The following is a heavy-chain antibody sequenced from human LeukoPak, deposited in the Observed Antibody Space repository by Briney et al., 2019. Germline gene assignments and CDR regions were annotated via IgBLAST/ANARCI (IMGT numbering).Heavy chain of an antibody. CDR1: GFTFSNYA. J-gene: IGHJ4*02. Sequence: PGGSLRLSCAASGFTFSNYAMSWVRQAPGKGLEWVSTLSSSGGNTFYAVSVKGRFTISRDNSKNTLFLQMNSLRAEDTAVYYCAKVNHDDGGNSYFDYWGQGTLVTVSS. D-gene: IGHD4-23*01. V-gene: IGHV3-23*01. CDR3: AKVNHDDGGNSYFDY. CDR2: LSSSGGNT.